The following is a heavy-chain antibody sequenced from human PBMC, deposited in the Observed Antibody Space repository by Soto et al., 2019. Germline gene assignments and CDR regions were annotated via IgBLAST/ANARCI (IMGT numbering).Heavy chain of an antibody. CDR2: IYYSGRT. D-gene: IGHD1-1*01. CDR1: GGSITSASYH. J-gene: IGHJ4*02. CDR3: AREVIVNWNRANYYDY. Sequence: QVQLQESGPGLVKPSQTLSLICSVSGGSITSASYHWTWIRQHPGRGLEWLANIYYSGRTYYNPSLKGRATISIDTSKNQFCLNVSSVTAADTAVYYCAREVIVNWNRANYYDYWGQGSWSPSPQ. V-gene: IGHV4-31*03.